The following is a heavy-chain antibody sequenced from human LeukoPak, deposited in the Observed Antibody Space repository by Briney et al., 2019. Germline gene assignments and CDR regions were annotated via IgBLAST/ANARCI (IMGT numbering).Heavy chain of an antibody. J-gene: IGHJ4*02. CDR3: ARAQLCCLDY. CDR2: INHSGST. Sequence: SETLSLTCAVYGGSFSGYYWSWIRQPPGKGLEWIGEINHSGSTNYNPSLKSRVTISVDTSKNQFSLKLSSVTAADTAVYYCARAQLCCLDYWGQGTLVTVSS. D-gene: IGHD5-18*01. CDR1: GGSFSGYY. V-gene: IGHV4-34*01.